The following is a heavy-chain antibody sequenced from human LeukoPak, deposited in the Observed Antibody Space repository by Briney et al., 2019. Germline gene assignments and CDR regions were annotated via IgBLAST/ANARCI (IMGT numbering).Heavy chain of an antibody. CDR2: LSFDGHNK. J-gene: IGHJ4*02. CDR3: AKSSSVHYDFWSGRYYPNS. CDR1: RFTFSDYA. Sequence: GGSLRLSCAASRFTFSDYAMHWVRQAPGKGLEWVAVLSFDGHNKYYADSVKDRFTISRDNSKNTLYLQMNSLIPEDTAVYYCAKSSSVHYDFWSGRYYPNSWGQGTLVTVSS. V-gene: IGHV3-30-3*02. D-gene: IGHD3-3*01.